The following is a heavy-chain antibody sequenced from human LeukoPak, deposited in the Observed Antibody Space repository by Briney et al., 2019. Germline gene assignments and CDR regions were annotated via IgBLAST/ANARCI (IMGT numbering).Heavy chain of an antibody. V-gene: IGHV3-11*04. Sequence: GGSLRLSCAASGFTFSDYYMSWIRQAPGKGLEWVSYISSSGSTIYYADSVKGRFTISRDNAKNSLYLQMNSLRAEDTAVYYCARTSIAARLFNWFDPWGQGTLVTVSS. CDR2: ISSSGSTI. J-gene: IGHJ5*02. CDR3: ARTSIAARLFNWFDP. D-gene: IGHD6-6*01. CDR1: GFTFSDYY.